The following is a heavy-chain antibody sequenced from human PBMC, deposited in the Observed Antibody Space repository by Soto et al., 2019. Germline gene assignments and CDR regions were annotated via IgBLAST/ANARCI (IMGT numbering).Heavy chain of an antibody. CDR2: IYYSGST. Sequence: KASETLSLTCTVSGGSISSYYWSWIRQPPGKGLEWIGYIYYSGSTNYNPSLKSRVTISVDTSKNQFSLKLSSVTAADTAVYYCARDAAAEPVKGYYYYYYGMDVWGQGTTVTVSS. CDR3: ARDAAAEPVKGYYYYYYGMDV. V-gene: IGHV4-59*01. J-gene: IGHJ6*02. CDR1: GGSISSYY. D-gene: IGHD6-13*01.